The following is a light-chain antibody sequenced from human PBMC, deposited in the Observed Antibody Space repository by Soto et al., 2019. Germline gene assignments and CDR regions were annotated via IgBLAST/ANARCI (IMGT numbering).Light chain of an antibody. Sequence: ETVLTQSPASLSLSPGDRVTLSCRAGQSVSDYVAWYQQKPGQSPRLLFFDASSRATGVPARFSAGGSGTDLTLIISSLEPEDFAVYYCQQRVNWPPTFGGGTKVDIK. CDR1: QSVSDY. V-gene: IGKV3-11*01. J-gene: IGKJ4*01. CDR2: DAS. CDR3: QQRVNWPPT.